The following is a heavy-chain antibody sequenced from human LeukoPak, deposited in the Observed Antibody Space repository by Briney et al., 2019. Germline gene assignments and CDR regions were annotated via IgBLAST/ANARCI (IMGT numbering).Heavy chain of an antibody. CDR1: GYTFTGHY. Sequence: ASVKVSCKASGYTFTGHYIHWVRQAPGQGLEWMGWIHPNTGGTKYAQKFRGRVTMTRDTSSSTAYMELSSLRSEDTAVYYCARDRVGATPFDYWGQGTLVTVSS. J-gene: IGHJ4*02. D-gene: IGHD1-26*01. CDR2: IHPNTGGT. V-gene: IGHV1-2*02. CDR3: ARDRVGATPFDY.